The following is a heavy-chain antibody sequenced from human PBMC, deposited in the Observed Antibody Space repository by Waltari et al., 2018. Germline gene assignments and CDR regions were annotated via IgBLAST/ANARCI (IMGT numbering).Heavy chain of an antibody. CDR1: GFSLSTTGMC. CDR3: ARTYHNYYDSSGYYIDY. V-gene: IGHV2-70*17. D-gene: IGHD3-22*01. J-gene: IGHJ4*02. Sequence: QVTLRESGPALVKPTQTLTLTCTFSGFSLSTTGMCVSWIRQPPGKALEWLARLNWDDDRFYSTSLRTRLTISKDTSKNQVVLTMTNMDPADTATYYCARTYHNYYDSSGYYIDYWGQGTLVTVSS. CDR2: LNWDDDR.